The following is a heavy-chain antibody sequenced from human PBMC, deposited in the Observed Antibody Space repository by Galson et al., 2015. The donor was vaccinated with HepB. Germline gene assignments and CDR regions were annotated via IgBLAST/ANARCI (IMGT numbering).Heavy chain of an antibody. V-gene: IGHV3-30*18. D-gene: IGHD6-19*01. Sequence: SLRLSCAASGFTFSSYGMHWVRQAPGKGLEWVAVISYDGSNKYYADSVKGRFTISRDNSKNTLYLQMNSLRAEDTAVYYCAKDGGEQWLGPFDYWGQGTLVTVSS. CDR3: AKDGGEQWLGPFDY. J-gene: IGHJ4*02. CDR1: GFTFSSYG. CDR2: ISYDGSNK.